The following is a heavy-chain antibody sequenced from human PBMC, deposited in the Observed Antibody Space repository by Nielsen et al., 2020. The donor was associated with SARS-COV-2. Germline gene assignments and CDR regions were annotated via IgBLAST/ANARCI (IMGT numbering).Heavy chain of an antibody. J-gene: IGHJ4*02. V-gene: IGHV3-48*03. CDR1: GFTFSSYE. CDR2: ISSSGSTI. D-gene: IGHD6-19*01. CDR3: ASGGIAVAGNY. Sequence: GGSLRLSCAPSGFTFSSYEMNWARQAPGKGLEWVSYISSSGSTIYYADSVKGRFTISRDNAKNSLYLQMNSLRAEDTAVYYCASGGIAVAGNYWGQGTLVTVSS.